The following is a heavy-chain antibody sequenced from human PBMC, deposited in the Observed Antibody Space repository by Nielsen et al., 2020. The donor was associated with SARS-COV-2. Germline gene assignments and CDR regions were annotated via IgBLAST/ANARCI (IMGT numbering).Heavy chain of an antibody. V-gene: IGHV3-23*03. J-gene: IGHJ4*02. Sequence: WIRQPPGKGLDWVSVIYSGGSSTYYADSVKGRFTISRDNSKNTLYLQMNSLRAEDTAVYYCARVDSSSSSIGYWGQGTLVTVSS. CDR2: IYSGGSST. D-gene: IGHD6-6*01. CDR3: ARVDSSSSSIGY.